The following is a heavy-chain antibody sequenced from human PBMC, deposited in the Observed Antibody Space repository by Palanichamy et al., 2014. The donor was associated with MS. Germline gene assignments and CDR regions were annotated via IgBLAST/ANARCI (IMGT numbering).Heavy chain of an antibody. J-gene: IGHJ4*02. D-gene: IGHD4-17*01. CDR3: AREREVGNDYGDSGFAS. Sequence: QVQLQESGPGLVKPSETLSLTCTVSGASIKNYYWNWIRQPPGKGLEWIGYIYYSGTTDYIPSLKSRVTIAIDTSRNQFSLKLNSVTAADTAVYYCAREREVGNDYGDSGFASWGQGTLVTVSS. CDR1: GASIKNYY. V-gene: IGHV4-59*01. CDR2: IYYSGTT.